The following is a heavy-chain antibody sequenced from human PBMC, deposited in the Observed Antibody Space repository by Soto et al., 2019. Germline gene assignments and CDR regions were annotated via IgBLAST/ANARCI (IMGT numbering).Heavy chain of an antibody. CDR1: GGSISSGGYY. CDR3: ARDHAWFGEFNWFDP. V-gene: IGHV4-31*03. D-gene: IGHD3-10*01. Sequence: SETLSLTCTVSGGSISSGGYYWSWIRQHPGKGLEWIGYIYYSGSTYYNPSLKSRVTISVDTSKNQFSLKLSSVTAADTAVYYCARDHAWFGEFNWFDPWGQGTLVTVSS. J-gene: IGHJ5*02. CDR2: IYYSGST.